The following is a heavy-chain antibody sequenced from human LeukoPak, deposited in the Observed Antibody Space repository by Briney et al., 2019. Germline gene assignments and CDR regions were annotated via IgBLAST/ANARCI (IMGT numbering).Heavy chain of an antibody. J-gene: IGHJ3*02. V-gene: IGHV4-34*01. CDR2: INHSGST. Sequence: SETLSLTCAVYGGSFSGYYWSWIRQPPGKGLEWIGEINHSGSTNYNPSLKSRVTISVDTSKNQFSLKLSSVTAADTAVYYCARGDAFDIWGQGTMVTVSS. CDR1: GGSFSGYY. CDR3: ARGDAFDI.